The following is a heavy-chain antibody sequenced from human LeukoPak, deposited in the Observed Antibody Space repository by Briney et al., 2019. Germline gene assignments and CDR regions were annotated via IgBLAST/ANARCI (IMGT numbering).Heavy chain of an antibody. J-gene: IGHJ4*02. CDR2: ISSSGTTI. CDR1: GFTFNRYS. Sequence: GGSLRLSCAASGFTFNRYSMNWVRQAPGKGLEWVSYISSSGTTIYYADSVQGRFIISRDNARNSLYLQMNSLRAEDTAVYYCAKNYDFWSGLDYWGQGTLVTVSS. CDR3: AKNYDFWSGLDY. D-gene: IGHD3-3*01. V-gene: IGHV3-48*01.